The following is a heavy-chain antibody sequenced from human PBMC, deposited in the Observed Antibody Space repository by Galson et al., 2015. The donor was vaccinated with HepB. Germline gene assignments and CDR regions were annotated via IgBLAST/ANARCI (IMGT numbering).Heavy chain of an antibody. Sequence: SVKVSCKAFGYNFTRNATHWVRQAPGQKLEWMGWITAGNGNTKYAQKFEGRLTITRDTSASTAYMELSSLRSEDTAVYYCARDSRLNMGFSNYWGQGTLVIVSA. D-gene: IGHD1-26*01. V-gene: IGHV1-3*01. CDR3: ARDSRLNMGFSNY. J-gene: IGHJ4*02. CDR1: GYNFTRNA. CDR2: ITAGNGNT.